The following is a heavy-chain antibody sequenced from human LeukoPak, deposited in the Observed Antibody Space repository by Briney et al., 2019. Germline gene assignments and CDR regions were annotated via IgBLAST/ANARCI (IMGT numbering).Heavy chain of an antibody. Sequence: PSETLSLTCTVSGYSISSGYYWGWIRQPPGKGLEWIGSIYHSGSTYYNPSLKSRVTISVDTSKNQFSLKLSSVTAADTAVYYCARENSSSDLFDPWGQGTLVTVSS. CDR2: IYHSGST. J-gene: IGHJ5*02. V-gene: IGHV4-38-2*02. CDR3: ARENSSSDLFDP. D-gene: IGHD6-6*01. CDR1: GYSISSGYY.